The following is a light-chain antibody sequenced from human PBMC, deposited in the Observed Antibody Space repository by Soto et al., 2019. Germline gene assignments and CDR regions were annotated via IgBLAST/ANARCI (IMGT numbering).Light chain of an antibody. CDR2: DNS. V-gene: IGLV1-40*01. Sequence: QSVLTQPPSVSGAPGQRVTISCTGSSSNIGAGYDVHWYQQLPGTAPKLLIYDNSNRPSGVTDRFSGSKSGTSAPLAITGLQAADEADYSCKSYDSSLSAVVFGGGTKLTVL. J-gene: IGLJ2*01. CDR3: KSYDSSLSAVV. CDR1: SSNIGAGYD.